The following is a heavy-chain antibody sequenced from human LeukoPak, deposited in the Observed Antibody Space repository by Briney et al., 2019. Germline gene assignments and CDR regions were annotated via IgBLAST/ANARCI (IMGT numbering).Heavy chain of an antibody. V-gene: IGHV3-74*01. CDR2: ISSDGSST. D-gene: IGHD3-22*01. CDR1: GFTFSSYW. Sequence: PGGSLRLSCAASGFTFSSYWMHWVRQAPGKGLVWVSRISSDGSSTTYADSVKGRFTISRDNGKNTLYLQLNSLRAEDTAVYYCARAYYYSSSGDDYWGQGTLVTVSS. J-gene: IGHJ4*02. CDR3: ARAYYYSSSGDDY.